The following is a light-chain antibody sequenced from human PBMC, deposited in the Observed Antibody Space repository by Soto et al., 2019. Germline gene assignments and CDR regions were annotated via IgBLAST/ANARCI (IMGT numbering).Light chain of an antibody. CDR1: RSNIGRNF. Sequence: QSVLTQSPSASGTPGQRVTISCSGSRSNIGRNFAYWYQHVPGTAPRLLIQRNNERPSGVPDRFSGSKSGTSVSLAISGLRSEDEATYYCAALDDTLDAQVFVGGTKLTVL. J-gene: IGLJ3*02. CDR2: RNN. V-gene: IGLV1-47*01. CDR3: AALDDTLDAQV.